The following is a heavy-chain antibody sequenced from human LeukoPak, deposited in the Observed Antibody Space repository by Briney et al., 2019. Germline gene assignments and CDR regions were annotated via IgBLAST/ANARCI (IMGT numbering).Heavy chain of an antibody. CDR2: INHSGST. CDR3: ARSGYSSIDV. CDR1: GGSFSGYY. D-gene: IGHD3-3*01. V-gene: IGHV4-34*01. J-gene: IGHJ6*03. Sequence: TSSQTLSLTCAGYGGSFSGYYWSWIRQPPGKGLEWIGEINHSGSTNYNPSLKSRVTISVDTSKNQFSLKLSSVTAADTAVYYCARSGYSSIDVWGKGTTVTVSS.